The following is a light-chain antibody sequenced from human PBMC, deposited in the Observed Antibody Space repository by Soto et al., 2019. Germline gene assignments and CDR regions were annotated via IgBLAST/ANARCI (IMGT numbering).Light chain of an antibody. J-gene: IGLJ1*01. CDR3: SSYAGSNNLYV. CDR2: EVS. V-gene: IGLV2-8*01. CDR1: SSDFGGYNY. Sequence: QSVLTQPPSASGSPGQSVTISCTGTSSDFGGYNYVSWYQQHPGKVPKVMIYEVSKRPSGVPDRFSGSKSGNTASLTVSGLQAEDEADYYCSSYAGSNNLYVFGTGTKVTVL.